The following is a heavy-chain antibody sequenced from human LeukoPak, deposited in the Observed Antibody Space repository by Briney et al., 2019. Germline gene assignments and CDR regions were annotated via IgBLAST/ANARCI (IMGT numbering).Heavy chain of an antibody. D-gene: IGHD5-24*01. CDR1: GFTFSSYA. J-gene: IGHJ4*02. V-gene: IGHV3-30*04. CDR2: ISYDGSNK. CDR3: ARDRDGYNSPFDY. Sequence: GRSLRLSCAASGFTFSSYAMHWVRQAPGKGLEWVAVISYDGSNKYYADSVKGRFTISRDNSKNTLYLQMNSLRAEDMAVYYCARDRDGYNSPFDYWGQGTLVTVSS.